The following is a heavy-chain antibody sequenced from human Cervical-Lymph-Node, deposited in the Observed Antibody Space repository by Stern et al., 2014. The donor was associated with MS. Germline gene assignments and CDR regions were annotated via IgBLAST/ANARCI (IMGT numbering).Heavy chain of an antibody. V-gene: IGHV4-59*01. CDR1: GGSLRSYY. CDR2: IYHTGSV. CDR3: AREGEYCSGSRCYPFLDY. Sequence: QVQLQESGPGLVKPSXTLSLTCTVSGGSLRSYYWNWIRQAPGKGLEWLGVIYHTGSVNYIPSRSSRVAMSVDTSKNQFSLTVSSVTAADTAVYYCAREGEYCSGSRCYPFLDYWGQGTLVTVSS. D-gene: IGHD2-15*01. J-gene: IGHJ4*02.